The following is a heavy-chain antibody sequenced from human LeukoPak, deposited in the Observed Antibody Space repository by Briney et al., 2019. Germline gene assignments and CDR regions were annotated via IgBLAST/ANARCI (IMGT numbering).Heavy chain of an antibody. CDR1: GGSISSGDYY. Sequence: SETLSLTCTVSGGSISSGDYYWSWIRQPPGKGLEWIGYIYYSGSTYYNPSLKSRVTISVDTSKNQFSLKLSSVTAADTAVYYCARSGNDYGYVWGSYRYGIFDYWGQGTLVTVSS. D-gene: IGHD3-16*02. V-gene: IGHV4-30-4*01. CDR2: IYYSGST. J-gene: IGHJ4*02. CDR3: ARSGNDYGYVWGSYRYGIFDY.